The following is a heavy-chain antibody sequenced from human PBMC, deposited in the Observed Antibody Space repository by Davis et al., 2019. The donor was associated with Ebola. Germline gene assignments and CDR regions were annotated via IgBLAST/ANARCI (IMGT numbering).Heavy chain of an antibody. V-gene: IGHV4-39*07. J-gene: IGHJ4*02. D-gene: IGHD1-26*01. CDR2: INHSGST. CDR1: GDSISSYSYY. CDR3: ARGPRVGALFDY. Sequence: MPSETLSLTCTVSGDSISSYSYYWAWIRQPPGKGLEWIGEINHSGSTNYNPSLKSRVTISVDTSKNQFSLKLSSVTAADTAVYYCARGPRVGALFDYWGQGTLVTVSS.